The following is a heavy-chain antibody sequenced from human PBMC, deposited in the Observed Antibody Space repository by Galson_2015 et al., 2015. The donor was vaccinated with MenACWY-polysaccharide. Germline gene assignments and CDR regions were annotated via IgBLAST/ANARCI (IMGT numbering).Heavy chain of an antibody. J-gene: IGHJ4*02. D-gene: IGHD4-23*01. Sequence: SVKVSCKVSGGTFSSYGIIWVRQAPGQGLECMGGITPIFETANYAPNFQDRVTIAADDSTSTTYMEMSNLRLEDTAVYYCARLSTVASSGGFGFWGQGTLVTVSS. CDR2: ITPIFETA. CDR1: GGTFSSYG. V-gene: IGHV1-69*13. CDR3: ARLSTVASSGGFGF.